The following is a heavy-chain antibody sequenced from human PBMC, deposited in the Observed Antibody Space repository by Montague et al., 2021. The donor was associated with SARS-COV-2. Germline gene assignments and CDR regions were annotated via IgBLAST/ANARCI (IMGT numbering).Heavy chain of an antibody. D-gene: IGHD6-19*01. CDR2: IYYSGST. V-gene: IGHV4-31*03. CDR3: ARGGSYSSGWYGVDYYYGMDV. J-gene: IGHJ6*02. Sequence: TRSLTCTVSGGSISSGDYYWSWIRQHPGKGLEWIGYIYYSGSTYYNPSLKSRVTISVDTSENQFSLKLSSVTAADTAVYYCARGGSYSSGWYGVDYYYGMDVWGQGTTVTVSS. CDR1: GGSISSGDYY.